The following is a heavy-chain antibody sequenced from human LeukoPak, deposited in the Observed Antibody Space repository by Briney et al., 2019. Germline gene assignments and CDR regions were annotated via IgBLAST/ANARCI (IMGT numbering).Heavy chain of an antibody. Sequence: PSVTLSLTCAVYGGSFSGYYWSWIRQPPGKGLEWIGEINHSGSTNYNPSLKSRVTISVDTSKNQFSLKLSSVTAADTAVYYCASLLYCSSTSCPPGYWGQGTLVTVSS. J-gene: IGHJ4*02. CDR2: INHSGST. D-gene: IGHD2-2*01. V-gene: IGHV4-34*01. CDR1: GGSFSGYY. CDR3: ASLLYCSSTSCPPGY.